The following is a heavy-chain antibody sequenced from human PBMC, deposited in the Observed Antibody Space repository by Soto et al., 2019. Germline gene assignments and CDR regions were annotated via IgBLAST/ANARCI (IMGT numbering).Heavy chain of an antibody. J-gene: IGHJ5*02. D-gene: IGHD4-17*01. CDR3: AKGGGDGSIDYGDYVNWFDP. Sequence: EVQLLESGGGLVQPGGSLRLSCAASGFTFSSYAMSWVRQAPGKGLEWVSAISGSGGSTYYADSVKGRFTISRDNSKNTLYLQMNSLRAEDTAVYYCAKGGGDGSIDYGDYVNWFDPWGQGTLVTVSS. CDR1: GFTFSSYA. CDR2: ISGSGGST. V-gene: IGHV3-23*01.